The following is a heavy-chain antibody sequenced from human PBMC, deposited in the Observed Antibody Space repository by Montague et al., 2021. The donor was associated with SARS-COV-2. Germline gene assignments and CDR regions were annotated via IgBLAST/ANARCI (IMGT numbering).Heavy chain of an antibody. CDR3: AGHSGGSEVSGLDY. Sequence: SETLSLTCAVYGGSFSGYYWNWIRQPPGKGLEWIGSIYPGGKMFYNSSLKSRVTMSTDTSENQFSLNLNSATAADTAVYYCAGHSGGSEVSGLDYWGQGTLVTVSS. D-gene: IGHD3-10*01. CDR1: GGSFSGYY. V-gene: IGHV4-34*01. J-gene: IGHJ4*02. CDR2: IYPGGKM.